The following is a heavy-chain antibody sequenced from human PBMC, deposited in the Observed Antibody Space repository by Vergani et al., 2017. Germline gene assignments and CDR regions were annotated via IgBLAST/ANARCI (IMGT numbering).Heavy chain of an antibody. CDR2: IPYTGST. J-gene: IGHJ3*02. Sequence: QVQLQESGPGLVKHSETLSLICTVSGGSISSYYWSWIRQPPGKGLEWIGYIPYTGSTNYNSSLKSRVTISVDTSKNQFSLKLSSVTAAYTAVYYCARLRVLYYGSGSADTFDIWGQGTMVTVSS. CDR3: ARLRVLYYGSGSADTFDI. D-gene: IGHD3-10*01. CDR1: GGSISSYY. V-gene: IGHV4-59*01.